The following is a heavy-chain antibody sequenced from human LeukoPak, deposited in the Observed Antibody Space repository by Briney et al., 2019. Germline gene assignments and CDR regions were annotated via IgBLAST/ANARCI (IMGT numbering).Heavy chain of an antibody. CDR1: GFTFGTYW. Sequence: GGSLRLSCAASGFTFGTYWMSWVRQAPGKGLEWVANINGDGSEKYFAGSVKGRFTTSRDNARNSLFLQMNSLRAEDTAVYYRARARYCSSGNCYKDYWGQGSLVTVSS. V-gene: IGHV3-7*01. J-gene: IGHJ4*02. D-gene: IGHD2-15*01. CDR2: INGDGSEK. CDR3: ARARYCSSGNCYKDY.